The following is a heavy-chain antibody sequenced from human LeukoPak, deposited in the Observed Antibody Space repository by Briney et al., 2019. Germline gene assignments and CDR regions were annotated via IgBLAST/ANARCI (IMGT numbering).Heavy chain of an antibody. Sequence: ASVKVSCKASGYTFTGYHLHWVRQAPGQGLEWMGWINPNNGGTNYAQKFQGRVTMTRDMSISTAYMELSRLTSDDTAVYSCARDPSNTYYYDPWGQGTLVTVSS. V-gene: IGHV1-2*02. CDR1: GYTFTGYH. J-gene: IGHJ4*02. D-gene: IGHD3-22*01. CDR3: ARDPSNTYYYDP. CDR2: INPNNGGT.